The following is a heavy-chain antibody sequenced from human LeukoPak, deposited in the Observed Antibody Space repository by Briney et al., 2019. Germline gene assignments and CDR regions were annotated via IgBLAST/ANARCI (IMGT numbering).Heavy chain of an antibody. V-gene: IGHV4-38-2*02. D-gene: IGHD5-18*01. Sequence: SETLSLTCTVSGYSISSGYYWGWIRQPPGKGLEWIGSIYHSGSTYYNPSLKSRVTISVDTSKNQFSLKLSSVTAADTAVYYCARDSGDTAMVTALDYWGQGTLVTVSS. CDR2: IYHSGST. CDR3: ARDSGDTAMVTALDY. CDR1: GYSISSGYY. J-gene: IGHJ4*02.